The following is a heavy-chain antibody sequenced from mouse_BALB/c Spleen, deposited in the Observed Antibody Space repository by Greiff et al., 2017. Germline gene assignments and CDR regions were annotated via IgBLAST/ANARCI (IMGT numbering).Heavy chain of an antibody. D-gene: IGHD1-1*01. CDR3: ARYSYYYGSSYDYAMDY. V-gene: IGHV3-2*02. CDR2: ISYSGST. Sequence: EVKLVESGPGLVKPSQSLSLTCTVTGYSITSDYAWNWIRQFPGNKLEWMGYISYSGSTSYNPSLKSRISITRDTSKNQFFLQLNSVTTEDTATYYCARYSYYYGSSYDYAMDYWGQGTSVTVSS. J-gene: IGHJ4*01. CDR1: GYSITSDYA.